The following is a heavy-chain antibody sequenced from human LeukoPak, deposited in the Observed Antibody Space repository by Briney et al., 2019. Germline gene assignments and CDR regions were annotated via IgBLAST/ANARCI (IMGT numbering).Heavy chain of an antibody. J-gene: IGHJ4*02. V-gene: IGHV4-59*01. D-gene: IGHD3-22*01. CDR2: IYYSGST. CDR3: ARIGYYYDSSGYYYYYYFDY. CDR1: GGSISSYY. Sequence: SETLSLTYTVSGGSISSYYWSWIRQPPGKGLEWIGYIYYSGSTNYNPSLKSRVTISVDTSKNQFSLKLSSVTAADTAVYYCARIGYYYDSSGYYYYYYFDYWGQGTLVTVSS.